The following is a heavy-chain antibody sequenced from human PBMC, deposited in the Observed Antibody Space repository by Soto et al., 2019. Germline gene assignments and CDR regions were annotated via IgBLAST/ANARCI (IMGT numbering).Heavy chain of an antibody. D-gene: IGHD3-22*01. CDR2: ISSSSSYI. V-gene: IGHV3-21*01. CDR3: ARDEYYYDSSGYYGYYFGY. J-gene: IGHJ4*02. Sequence: EVQLVESGGGLVKPGGSLRLSCAASGFTFSSYSMNWVRQAPGKGLEWVSSISSSSSYIYYADSVKGRFTISRDNAKNSLYLQMNSLRAEDTAVYYCARDEYYYDSSGYYGYYFGYWGQGTLVTVSS. CDR1: GFTFSSYS.